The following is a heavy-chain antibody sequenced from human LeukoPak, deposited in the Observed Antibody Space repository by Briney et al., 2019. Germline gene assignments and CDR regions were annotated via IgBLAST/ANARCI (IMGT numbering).Heavy chain of an antibody. V-gene: IGHV4-34*01. CDR3: ASGFHYYDSSGYDAFDI. J-gene: IGHJ3*02. CDR1: GGSFSGYY. CDR2: INHSGST. D-gene: IGHD3-22*01. Sequence: SETLSLTCAVYGGSFSGYYWSWIRQPPGKGLEWIGGINHSGSTNYNPSLKSRVTISVDTSKNQFSLKLSSVTAADTAVYYCASGFHYYDSSGYDAFDIWGQGTMVTVSS.